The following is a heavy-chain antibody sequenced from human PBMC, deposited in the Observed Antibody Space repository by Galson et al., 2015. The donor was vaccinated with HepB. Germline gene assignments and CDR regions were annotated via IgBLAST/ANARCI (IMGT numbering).Heavy chain of an antibody. CDR1: GFTFSSYE. D-gene: IGHD3-10*01. CDR3: AREVNEITTMVRGDWGWDY. Sequence: LRLSCAASGFTFSSYEMNWVRQAPGKGLEWVSYISSSGSTIYYADSVKGRFTISRDNAKNSLYLQMNSLRAEDTAVYYCAREVNEITTMVRGDWGWDYWGQGTLVTVSS. CDR2: ISSSGSTI. V-gene: IGHV3-48*03. J-gene: IGHJ4*02.